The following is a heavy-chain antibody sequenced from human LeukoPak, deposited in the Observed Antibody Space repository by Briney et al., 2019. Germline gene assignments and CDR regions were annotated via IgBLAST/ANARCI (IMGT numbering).Heavy chain of an antibody. CDR1: GYTFTDYW. CDR2: IYPGDSDT. D-gene: IGHD1-1*01. V-gene: IGHV5-51*01. J-gene: IGHJ4*02. CDR3: TRHETGPYFDY. Sequence: GESLKISCKVSGYTFTDYWIGWVRQMPGKGLECMGIIYPGDSDTRYSPSFQGQVTISADKSISTAYLQWSSLKASDTAIYYCTRHETGPYFDYWGQGTLVTVSS.